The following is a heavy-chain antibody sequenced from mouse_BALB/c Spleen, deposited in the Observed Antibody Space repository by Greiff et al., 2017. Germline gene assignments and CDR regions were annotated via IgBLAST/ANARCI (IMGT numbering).Heavy chain of an antibody. CDR1: GFTFSSYT. J-gene: IGHJ3*01. Sequence: EVKLQESGGGLVKPGGSLKLSCAASGFTFSSYTMSWVRQTPEKRLEWVATISSGGSYTYYPDSVKGRFTISRDNAKNTLYLQMSSLKSEDTAMYYCTRDLGSTMITTFAYWGQGTLVTVSA. CDR3: TRDLGSTMITTFAY. V-gene: IGHV5-6-4*01. D-gene: IGHD2-4*01. CDR2: ISSGGSYT.